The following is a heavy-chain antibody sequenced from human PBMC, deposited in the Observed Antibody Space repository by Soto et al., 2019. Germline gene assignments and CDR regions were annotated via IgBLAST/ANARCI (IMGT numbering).Heavy chain of an antibody. CDR1: GFTFSSYA. CDR2: ISYDGSNK. Sequence: QVQLVESGGGVVQPGRSLRLSCAASGFTFSSYAMHWVRQAPGKGLEWVAVISYDGSNKYYADSVKGRFTISRDNSKNTLYLQMNSLRAEDTAVYYCARDPYLWFGEWGLDYWGQGTLVTVSS. CDR3: ARDPYLWFGEWGLDY. D-gene: IGHD3-10*01. J-gene: IGHJ4*02. V-gene: IGHV3-30-3*01.